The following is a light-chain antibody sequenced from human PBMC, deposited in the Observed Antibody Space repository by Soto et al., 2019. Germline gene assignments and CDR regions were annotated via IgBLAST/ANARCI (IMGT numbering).Light chain of an antibody. CDR1: QSVLYSSNNKNY. J-gene: IGKJ1*01. Sequence: DIVMTQSPDSLAVSLGERATINCKSSQSVLYSSNNKNYLAWYQQKPGHPPKLLIYWASTRESGVPDRFSGSGSGTDFTLTISSLQAEDVAVYYCQQYYSIPQTFGQGTKVEIK. CDR2: WAS. CDR3: QQYYSIPQT. V-gene: IGKV4-1*01.